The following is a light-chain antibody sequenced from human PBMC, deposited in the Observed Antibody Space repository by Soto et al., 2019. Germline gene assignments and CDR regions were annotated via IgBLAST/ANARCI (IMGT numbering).Light chain of an antibody. Sequence: EIVMTQSPAALSVSPWERATLSCRASQSVSRNLAWYQQKPGQAPRLLMYGASTRATGIPARFSGSGSGTEFTLTISSLQSEDFAVYYCQEYDNWLTWTFGQGTKVDIK. J-gene: IGKJ1*01. V-gene: IGKV3-15*01. CDR1: QSVSRN. CDR2: GAS. CDR3: QEYDNWLTWT.